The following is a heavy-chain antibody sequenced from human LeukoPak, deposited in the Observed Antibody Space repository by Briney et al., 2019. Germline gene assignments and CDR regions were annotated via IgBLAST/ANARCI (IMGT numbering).Heavy chain of an antibody. J-gene: IGHJ3*02. D-gene: IGHD6-13*01. CDR1: GFTFSSYW. V-gene: IGHV3-21*01. Sequence: GGSLRLSCAASGFTFSSYWMSWVRQAPGKGLEWVSSISSSSSYIYYADSVKGRFTTSRDNAKNSLYLQMNSLRAEDTAVYYCARARSSSWYDAFDIWGQGTMVTVSS. CDR2: ISSSSSYI. CDR3: ARARSSSWYDAFDI.